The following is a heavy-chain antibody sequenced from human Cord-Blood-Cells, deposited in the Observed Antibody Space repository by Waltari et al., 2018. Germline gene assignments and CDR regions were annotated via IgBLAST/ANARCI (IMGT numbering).Heavy chain of an antibody. J-gene: IGHJ4*02. D-gene: IGHD3-10*01. Sequence: QVQLVQSGAAVRKPEASVKASCKASGYTFTSYYTHWVRQAPGQVLEWMGIINPSCGSTIYAQKFQGRVTMTRDTSTSTGYMELRRLRSEDTAVYYRATPRYYGSGSYFDYWGQGTLVTVSS. CDR1: GYTFTSYY. CDR3: ATPRYYGSGSYFDY. V-gene: IGHV1-46*01. CDR2: INPSCGST.